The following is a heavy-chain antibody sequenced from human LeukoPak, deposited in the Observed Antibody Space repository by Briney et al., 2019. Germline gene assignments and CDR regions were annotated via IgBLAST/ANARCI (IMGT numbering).Heavy chain of an antibody. J-gene: IGHJ4*02. D-gene: IGHD1-20*01. CDR2: ISSSGSTI. Sequence: GGSLRLSCAASGFTFSSYEMNWVRQAPGKGLEWVSYISSSGSTIYYADSVKGRFTISRDNAKNSLYLQMNSLRADDTAVYYCTREGLNWNDLDYWGQGTLVTAS. CDR3: TREGLNWNDLDY. V-gene: IGHV3-48*03. CDR1: GFTFSSYE.